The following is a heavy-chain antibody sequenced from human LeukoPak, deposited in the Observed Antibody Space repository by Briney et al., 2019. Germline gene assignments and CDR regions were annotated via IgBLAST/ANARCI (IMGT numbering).Heavy chain of an antibody. V-gene: IGHV3-30*03. Sequence: PGGSLRLSCAASGFTFSSYGMHWVRQAPGKGLEWVAVISYDGSNKYYADSVKGRFTISRDNSKNTLYLQMNSLRAEDTAVYYCARGKYYYDRPGAFDIWGQGTMVTVSS. J-gene: IGHJ3*02. CDR3: ARGKYYYDRPGAFDI. CDR1: GFTFSSYG. D-gene: IGHD3-22*01. CDR2: ISYDGSNK.